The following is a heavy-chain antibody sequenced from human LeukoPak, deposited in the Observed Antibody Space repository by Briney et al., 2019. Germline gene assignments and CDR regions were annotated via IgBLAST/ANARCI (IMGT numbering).Heavy chain of an antibody. CDR3: ARASSIVVVVAHAFDI. CDR2: IYYSGST. V-gene: IGHV4-30-4*08. CDR1: GGSISSGDYY. D-gene: IGHD2-15*01. Sequence: SQTLSLTCTVSGGSISSGDYYWSWIRQPPGKGLEWIGYIYYSGSTYYNPSLESRVTISVDTSKNQFSLKLSSVTAADTAVYYCARASSIVVVVAHAFDIWGQGTMVTVSS. J-gene: IGHJ3*02.